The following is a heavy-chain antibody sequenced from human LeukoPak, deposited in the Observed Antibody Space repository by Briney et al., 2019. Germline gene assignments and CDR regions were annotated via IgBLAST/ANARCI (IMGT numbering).Heavy chain of an antibody. J-gene: IGHJ4*02. CDR2: IIPIFGTA. Sequence: GGSVKVSCKASGGTFSSYAISWVRQGPGQGLEWMGGIIPIFGTANYAQKFQGRVTITTDESTSTAYMELSSLRSEDTAVYYCARVRGSITGTLEYYFDYWGQGTLVTVSS. CDR1: GGTFSSYA. D-gene: IGHD1-20*01. CDR3: ARVRGSITGTLEYYFDY. V-gene: IGHV1-69*05.